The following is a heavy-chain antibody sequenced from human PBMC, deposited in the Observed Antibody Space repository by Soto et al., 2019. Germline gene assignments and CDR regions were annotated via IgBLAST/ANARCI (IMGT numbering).Heavy chain of an antibody. CDR1: GGSISSSNW. CDR3: ASGAPFLGGYAYWYLDL. D-gene: IGHD3-22*01. J-gene: IGHJ2*01. V-gene: IGHV4-4*02. CDR2: IYHSGST. Sequence: QVQLQESGPGLVKPSGTLSLTCAVSGGSISSSNWWSWVRQPPGKGLEWIGEIYHSGSTNYNPSLKSRVTIAVDKSKNQCSLKLSAVTAADTAVYYCASGAPFLGGYAYWYLDLLGRGTLVTVSS.